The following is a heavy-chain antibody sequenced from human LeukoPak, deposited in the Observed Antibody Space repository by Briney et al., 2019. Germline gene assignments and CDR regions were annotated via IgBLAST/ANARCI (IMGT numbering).Heavy chain of an antibody. D-gene: IGHD1-26*01. CDR2: ISSNGCST. Sequence: TGGSLRLSCAASGFTFSSYAMHWVRQAPGKGLEYVSAISSNGCSTYYANSVKGRFTISRDNSKNTLYLQMGSLRAEDMAVYYCARSGIVGATTSPLDYWGQGTLVTVSS. CDR3: ARSGIVGATTSPLDY. J-gene: IGHJ4*02. V-gene: IGHV3-64*01. CDR1: GFTFSSYA.